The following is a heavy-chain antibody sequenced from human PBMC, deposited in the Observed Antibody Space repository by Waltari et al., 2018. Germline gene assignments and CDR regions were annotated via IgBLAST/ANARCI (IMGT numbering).Heavy chain of an antibody. CDR3: ARNPRYSSSWYNY. CDR2: INHSGST. D-gene: IGHD6-13*01. Sequence: QVQLQQWGAGLLKPSETLSLTCAVSGGSFSGYYWSWIRQPPGKGLEWIGEINHSGSTNYNPSLKSRVTISVDTSKNQFSLKLSSVTAADTAVYYCARNPRYSSSWYNYWGQGTLVTVSS. CDR1: GGSFSGYY. J-gene: IGHJ4*02. V-gene: IGHV4-34*01.